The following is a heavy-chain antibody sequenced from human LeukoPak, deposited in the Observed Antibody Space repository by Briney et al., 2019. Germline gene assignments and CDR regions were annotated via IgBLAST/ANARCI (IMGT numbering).Heavy chain of an antibody. CDR3: ARLWGYNQIDY. V-gene: IGHV4-59*08. J-gene: IGHJ4*02. D-gene: IGHD1-14*01. CDR2: IYYSGST. CDR1: GGSISSHY. Sequence: PSETLSLTCTVSGGSISSHYWSWIRQPPGKGLEWIGYIYYSGSTNYNPSLKGRVTISVDTSKNQFSLKLSSVTAADTAVYYCARLWGYNQIDYWGQGTLVTVSS.